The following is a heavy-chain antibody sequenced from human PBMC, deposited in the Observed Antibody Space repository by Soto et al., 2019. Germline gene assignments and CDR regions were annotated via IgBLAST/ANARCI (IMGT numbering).Heavy chain of an antibody. D-gene: IGHD3-10*01. CDR1: GGSMSSGGDF. Sequence: SETLSLTCAVSGGSMSSGGDFWSWIRQPPGKGLEWIGYIYHSGSTYYNPSLKSRVTISVDRSKNQFSLKLSSVTAADTAVYYCARGLGPWGQGTLVTVSS. J-gene: IGHJ5*02. CDR3: ARGLGP. V-gene: IGHV4-30-2*01. CDR2: IYHSGST.